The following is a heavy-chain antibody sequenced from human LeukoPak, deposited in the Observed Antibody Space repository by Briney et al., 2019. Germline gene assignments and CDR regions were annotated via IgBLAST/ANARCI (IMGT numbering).Heavy chain of an antibody. Sequence: PGGSLRLSCTASGLTFSTYWVHWVRQAPGKGLVWVSQIKFDGSLASYADSVKGRFTISRDNAKNTLYLQMYTLGTEDTAVYYCVTGHYDSRMYFDLWGRGTLVTVSS. CDR3: VTGHYDSRMYFDL. V-gene: IGHV3-74*01. D-gene: IGHD3-16*01. J-gene: IGHJ2*01. CDR1: GLTFSTYW. CDR2: IKFDGSLA.